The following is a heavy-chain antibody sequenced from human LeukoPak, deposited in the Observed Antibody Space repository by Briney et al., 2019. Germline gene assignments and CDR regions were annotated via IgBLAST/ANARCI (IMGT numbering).Heavy chain of an antibody. Sequence: SETLSLTCTVSGGSISSSSYYWGWIPQPPGKGLEWIGSIYYSGSTYYNPSLRSRVTISVDTSKNQFSLQLRSVTAADTAVYYCAREDPQTTVPEGMDVWGQGTTVTVSS. CDR3: AREDPQTTVPEGMDV. J-gene: IGHJ6*02. V-gene: IGHV4-39*07. D-gene: IGHD4-17*01. CDR1: GGSISSSSYY. CDR2: IYYSGST.